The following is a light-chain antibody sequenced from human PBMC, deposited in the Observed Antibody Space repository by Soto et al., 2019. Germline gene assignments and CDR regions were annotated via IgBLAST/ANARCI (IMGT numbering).Light chain of an antibody. CDR3: QSYDSSLRGSNV. CDR1: SSNIGAGYD. V-gene: IGLV1-40*01. CDR2: GNS. J-gene: IGLJ1*01. Sequence: QSVLTQPPSVSGAPGQRVTISCTGSSSNIGAGYDVHWYQQLPGTDPKLLIYGNSNRPSGFPDRFSGSKSGTSASLAITGLHAEDEADYYCQSYDSSLRGSNVFGTGTKLTVL.